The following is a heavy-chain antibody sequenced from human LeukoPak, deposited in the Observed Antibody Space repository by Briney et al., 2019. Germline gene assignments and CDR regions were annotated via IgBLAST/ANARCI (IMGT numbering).Heavy chain of an antibody. J-gene: IGHJ5*02. CDR1: GGSISSYY. Sequence: SETLSLTCTVSGGSISSYYWSWIRQPPGKGPEWIGYIYYSGSTNYNPSLKSRVTISVDTSKNQFSLKLSSVTAADTAVYYCARREHYYDSSGYSLNWFDPWGQGTLVTVSS. CDR2: IYYSGST. CDR3: ARREHYYDSSGYSLNWFDP. D-gene: IGHD3-22*01. V-gene: IGHV4-59*08.